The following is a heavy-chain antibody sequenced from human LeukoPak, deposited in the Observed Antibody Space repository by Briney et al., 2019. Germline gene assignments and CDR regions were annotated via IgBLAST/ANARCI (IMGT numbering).Heavy chain of an antibody. Sequence: ASVKVSCKASGYTFTSYDINWVRQATGQGLEWMGWMNPNSGNTGYAQKFQGRVTMTRDTSTSTVYMELSSLRSEDTAVYYCARELVVVVPAASSYYYYGMDVWGQGTTVTVSS. D-gene: IGHD2-2*01. CDR2: MNPNSGNT. J-gene: IGHJ6*02. V-gene: IGHV1-8*01. CDR3: ARELVVVVPAASSYYYYGMDV. CDR1: GYTFTSYD.